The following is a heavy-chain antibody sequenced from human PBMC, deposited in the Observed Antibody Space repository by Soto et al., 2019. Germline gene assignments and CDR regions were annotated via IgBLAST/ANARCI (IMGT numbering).Heavy chain of an antibody. CDR1: EFGISTYG. Sequence: ESGGGVVQPGRSLRLACAASGFDFTAASEFGISTYGMHWVRQAPGKGLEWVAVLWYDGSTKYYGDSVKGRFTISRDNSKNTLYLQMNTLRGEDTAVYYCAKVRIPGARDYYYGLDVWGQGTTVTVSS. CDR2: LWYDGSTK. J-gene: IGHJ6*02. D-gene: IGHD6-25*01. CDR3: AKVRIPGARDYYYGLDV. V-gene: IGHV3-33*06.